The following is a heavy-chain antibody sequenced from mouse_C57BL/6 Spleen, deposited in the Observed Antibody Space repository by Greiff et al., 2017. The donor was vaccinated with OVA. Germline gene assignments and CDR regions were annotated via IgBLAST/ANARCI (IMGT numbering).Heavy chain of an antibody. CDR3: ARDGVLRS. V-gene: IGHV5-4*01. J-gene: IGHJ3*01. D-gene: IGHD1-1*01. CDR1: GFTFSSYA. Sequence: EVKLVESGGGLVNPGGSLKLSCAASGFTFSSYAMSWVRQTPEKRLEWVATISDGGSYTYYPDNVKGRLAISRDNAKNNLYLQMSHLKSEDTAMYYCARDGVLRSWGQGTLVTVSA. CDR2: ISDGGSYT.